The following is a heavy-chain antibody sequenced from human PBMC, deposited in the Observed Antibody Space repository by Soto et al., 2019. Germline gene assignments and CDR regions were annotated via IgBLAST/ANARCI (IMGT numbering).Heavy chain of an antibody. CDR3: ARMFHCSGGTCPFDY. D-gene: IGHD2-15*01. V-gene: IGHV2-70*04. J-gene: IGHJ4*02. CDR1: GFSLSTSGMR. CDR2: IDWDDDK. Sequence: SGPTLVNPTQTLTLTCTFSGFSLSTSGMRVSWIRQPPGKALEWLARIDWDDDKFYNTSLKTRLTISKDSSKNQVVLTMTNMDPVDTAAYYCARMFHCSGGTCPFDYWGQGALVTVSS.